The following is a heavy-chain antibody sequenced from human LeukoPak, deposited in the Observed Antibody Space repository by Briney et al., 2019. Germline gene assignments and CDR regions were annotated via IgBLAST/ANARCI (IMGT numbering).Heavy chain of an antibody. V-gene: IGHV3-74*01. CDR3: ARDPPRPGYTGNVFDF. CDR2: IDDDGRDT. Sequence: GGSLRLSCAASGFTFSNYWMHWVRQVPGKGLVWVSRIDDDGRDTTYADSVKGRFTISRDNAKKNLYLQMNSLRVDDTAVYYCARDPPRPGYTGNVFDFWGQGVLVTVSS. D-gene: IGHD5-12*01. J-gene: IGHJ4*02. CDR1: GFTFSNYW.